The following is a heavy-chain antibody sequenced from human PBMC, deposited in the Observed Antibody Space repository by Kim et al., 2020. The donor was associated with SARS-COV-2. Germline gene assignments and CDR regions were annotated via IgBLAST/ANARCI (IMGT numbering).Heavy chain of an antibody. D-gene: IGHD6-19*01. V-gene: IGHV4-4*02. CDR2: T. Sequence: TNYNPSLKLRVTISVDKSNNQFSLKLSSVTAADTAVYYCARVDSSGWYDYWGQGTLVTVSS. CDR3: ARVDSSGWYDY. J-gene: IGHJ4*02.